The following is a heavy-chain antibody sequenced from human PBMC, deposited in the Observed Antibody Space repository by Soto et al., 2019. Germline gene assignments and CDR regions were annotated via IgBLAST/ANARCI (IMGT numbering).Heavy chain of an antibody. Sequence: GESMKISCQGSGYSFSTSWIGWVRQLPGKGLEWMWIIYPGDSETRYIPSFQGQVTISADKSITTAYLQWSSLKASDTAVYYCARPTSGSSPDYWGQGTLVTVSS. J-gene: IGHJ4*02. V-gene: IGHV5-51*01. CDR1: GYSFSTSW. D-gene: IGHD6-13*01. CDR2: IYPGDSET. CDR3: ARPTSGSSPDY.